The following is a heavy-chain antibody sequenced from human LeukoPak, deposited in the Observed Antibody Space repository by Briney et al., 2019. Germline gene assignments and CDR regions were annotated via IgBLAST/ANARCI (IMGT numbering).Heavy chain of an antibody. CDR2: LYYSGNT. CDR3: ARGPTYYDILTGYYGGAYFDY. Sequence: SETLSLTCTVSGTSVSSANYYWAWIRQPPGKGLEWIGSLYYSGNTYANPSLKSRVTMFADTSNNYFSLRLTSVTAADTAVYYCARGPTYYDILTGYYGGAYFDYWGQGTLVTVSS. V-gene: IGHV4-39*02. J-gene: IGHJ4*02. CDR1: GTSVSSANYY. D-gene: IGHD3-9*01.